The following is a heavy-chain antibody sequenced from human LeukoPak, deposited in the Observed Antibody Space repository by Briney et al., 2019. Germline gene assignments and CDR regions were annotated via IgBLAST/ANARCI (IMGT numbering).Heavy chain of an antibody. CDR1: GGSISIGSHY. J-gene: IGHJ4*02. V-gene: IGHV4-39*01. Sequence: PSETLSLTCTVSGGSISIGSHYWGWIRQPPGERLEWSVSFDYRVRTYYTPSLKSRATPSVYTSKNQLSMKLTSVTAADTRVYYCASKPLTSSIAAVDHWGQGTLVTVSS. CDR3: ASKPLTSSIAAVDH. D-gene: IGHD6-25*01. CDR2: FDYRVRT.